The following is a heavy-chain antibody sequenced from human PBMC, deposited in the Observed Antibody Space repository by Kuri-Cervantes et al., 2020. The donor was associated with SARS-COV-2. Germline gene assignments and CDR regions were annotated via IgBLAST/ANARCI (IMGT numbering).Heavy chain of an antibody. CDR1: GYTFTGYY. Sequence: ASVKVSCKASGYTFTGYYMHWVRQAPGQGLEWMGWINPNSGGTNYAQKFQGRVTMTRDTSISTAYMELSRLRSDDTAVYYCARDRGPQAMFDPWGQGILVTVSS. CDR2: INPNSGGT. V-gene: IGHV1-2*02. CDR3: ARDRGPQAMFDP. J-gene: IGHJ5*02.